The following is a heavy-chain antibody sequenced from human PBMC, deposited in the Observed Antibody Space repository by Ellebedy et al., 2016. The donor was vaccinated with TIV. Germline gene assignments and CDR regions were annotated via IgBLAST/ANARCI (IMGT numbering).Heavy chain of an antibody. J-gene: IGHJ5*02. CDR3: PRVPYDTTRYYGPNCFDP. Sequence: ASSVKVSCKSSGYTFTGYNLHWVLQAPGEGLESMGWINPSTCDTDYAPNFQGRFTITRDTSISTAYMKLSRLRSDDTAVYYCPRVPYDTTRYYGPNCFDPWGQGTLVTVSS. CDR1: GYTFTGYN. D-gene: IGHD3-9*01. CDR2: INPSTCDT. V-gene: IGHV1-2*02.